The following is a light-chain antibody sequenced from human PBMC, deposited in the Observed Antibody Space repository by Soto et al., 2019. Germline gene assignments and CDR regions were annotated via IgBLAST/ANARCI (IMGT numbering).Light chain of an antibody. CDR2: DAS. CDR1: QSVSSN. J-gene: IGKJ4*01. CDR3: QQYNNWPLT. V-gene: IGKV3-15*01. Sequence: EIVMTQSPATLSVSPGERATLSCRASQSVSSNLAWYQQKPGQAPRLLIYDASTRATGIPARFSGSGSGTEFTLTISSLQPEDFAVYYCQQYNNWPLTFGGATNVEIK.